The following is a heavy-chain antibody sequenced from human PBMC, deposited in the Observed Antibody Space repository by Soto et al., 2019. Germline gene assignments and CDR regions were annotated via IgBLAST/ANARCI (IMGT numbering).Heavy chain of an antibody. V-gene: IGHV3-23*01. D-gene: IGHD2-8*01. CDR2: ISGSGRNT. CDR1: GFTFSSNG. CDR3: AKNGLSDSPSAIDS. J-gene: IGHJ4*02. Sequence: GGSLRLSCATSGFTFSSNGMSWVRQAPGKGLDWVSGISGSGRNTYYADSVKGRFTISRDNSKNTLFLQMNSLRVEDTAVYYCAKNGLSDSPSAIDSWGQGTLVTSPQ.